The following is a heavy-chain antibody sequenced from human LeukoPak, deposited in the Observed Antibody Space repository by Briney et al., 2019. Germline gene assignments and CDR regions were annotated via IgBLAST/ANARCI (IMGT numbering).Heavy chain of an antibody. CDR3: ARTYDFGRGPPGDAFDN. Sequence: GGSLRLSCAASGFTFSIFGLNWVRQAPGKGPEWISYIDGRSGITYHADSVQGRFTISRDDARESVFLQMDGLRVDDTAVYYCARTYDFGRGPPGDAFDNWGPGTWVIVSA. J-gene: IGHJ3*02. D-gene: IGHD3-3*01. CDR2: IDGRSGIT. CDR1: GFTFSIFG. V-gene: IGHV3-48*01.